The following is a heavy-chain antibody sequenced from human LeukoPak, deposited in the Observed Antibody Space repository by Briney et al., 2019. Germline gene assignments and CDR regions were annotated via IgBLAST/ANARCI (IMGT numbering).Heavy chain of an antibody. CDR2: IYYTGST. V-gene: IGHV4-59*08. CDR3: ARQGSGYSFDY. J-gene: IGHJ4*02. Sequence: PSETLSLTFTGSGGSISSFFWSWIRRPPAKGLEWIGYIYYTGSTNYNASLKSQVTISVDTSKNQFSLKLSSVTAADTAVYCWARQGSGYSFDYWGQGTLVTVSS. CDR1: GGSISSFF. D-gene: IGHD3-22*01.